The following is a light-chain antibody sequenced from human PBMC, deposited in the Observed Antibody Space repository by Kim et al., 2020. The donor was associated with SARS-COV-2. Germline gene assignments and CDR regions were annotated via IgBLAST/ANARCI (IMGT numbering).Light chain of an antibody. CDR2: AAS. V-gene: IGKV3-20*01. CDR3: QQYDSSPWT. CDR1: QSVSSSY. J-gene: IGKJ1*01. Sequence: SPGERASLSCRASQSVSSSYLAWYQQKAGQAPRLLIYAASTRATGIPDRFSGSGSGTDFTLTISRLEPDDFAVYSCQQYDSSPWTFGQGTKVDIK.